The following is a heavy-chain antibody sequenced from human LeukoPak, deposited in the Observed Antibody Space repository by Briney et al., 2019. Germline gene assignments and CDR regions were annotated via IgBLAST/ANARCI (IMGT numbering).Heavy chain of an antibody. V-gene: IGHV3-7*01. Sequence: TLRLSCAPSVLTLSRDCTRWVRPAPGKGLEGVANMKKDGKEEDYVNTVKARFTISRDNAKTSMYPQMNSLRAEDTAVYYSAIAVTYYYDTSGYYWGHGALVTVSS. CDR3: AIAVTYYYDTSGYY. D-gene: IGHD3-22*01. CDR2: MKKDGKEE. CDR1: VLTLSRDC. J-gene: IGHJ4*01.